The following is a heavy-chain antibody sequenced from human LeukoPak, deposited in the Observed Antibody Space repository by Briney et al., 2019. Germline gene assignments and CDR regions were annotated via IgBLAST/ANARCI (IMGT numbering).Heavy chain of an antibody. CDR1: GGTFSSYA. CDR3: ARGGGHCSGGSCSRSFDY. Sequence: SVKVSCKASGGTFSSYAISWVRQAPGQGLEWMGRIIPILGIANYAQKFQGRVTITADKSTSTAYMELSSLRSEDTAVYYCARGGGHCSGGSCSRSFDYWGQGTLVTVSS. D-gene: IGHD2-15*01. V-gene: IGHV1-69*04. CDR2: IIPILGIA. J-gene: IGHJ4*02.